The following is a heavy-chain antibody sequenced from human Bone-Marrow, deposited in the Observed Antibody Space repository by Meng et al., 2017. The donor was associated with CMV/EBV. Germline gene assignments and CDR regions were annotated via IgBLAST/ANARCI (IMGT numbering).Heavy chain of an antibody. V-gene: IGHV3-20*04. J-gene: IGHJ4*02. D-gene: IGHD1-26*01. CDR2: INWNGGST. CDR3: ARDPLYSGSLFDY. CDR1: GFTFRNSA. Sequence: CAASGFTFRNSAMSWVRQAPGKGLEWVSGINWNGGSTGYADSVKGRFTISRDNAKNSLYLQMNSLRAEDTALYYCARDPLYSGSLFDYWGQGTLVTVSS.